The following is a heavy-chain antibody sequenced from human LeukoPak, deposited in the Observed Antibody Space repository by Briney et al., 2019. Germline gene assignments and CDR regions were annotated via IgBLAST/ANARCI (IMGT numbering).Heavy chain of an antibody. CDR3: ARGAAAGTAFDY. CDR2: ISSSSNYI. D-gene: IGHD6-13*01. J-gene: IGHJ4*02. V-gene: IGHV3-21*01. CDR1: GFTFSSYS. Sequence: PGGSLRLSCAASGFTFSSYSMNWVRQAPGKRLEWVSSISSSSNYIYYADSVKGRFTISRDNAKNSLYLQMNSLRAEDTAVYYCARGAAAGTAFDYWGQGTLVTVSS.